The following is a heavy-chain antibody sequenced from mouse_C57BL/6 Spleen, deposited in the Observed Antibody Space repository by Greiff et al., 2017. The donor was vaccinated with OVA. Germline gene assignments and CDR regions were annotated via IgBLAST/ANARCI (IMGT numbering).Heavy chain of an antibody. V-gene: IGHV1-80*01. CDR1: GYAFSSYW. J-gene: IGHJ2*01. D-gene: IGHD3-3*01. Sequence: VKLMESGAELVKPGASVKISCKASGYAFSSYWMNWVKQRPGKGLEWIGQIYPGDGDTNYNGKFKGKATLTADKSSSTAYMQLSSLTSEDSAVYFCARLGNSRSFDYWGQGTTLTVSS. CDR3: ARLGNSRSFDY. CDR2: IYPGDGDT.